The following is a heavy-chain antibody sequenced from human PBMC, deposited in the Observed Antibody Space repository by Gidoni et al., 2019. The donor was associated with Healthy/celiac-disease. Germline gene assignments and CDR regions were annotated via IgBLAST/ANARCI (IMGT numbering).Heavy chain of an antibody. CDR3: ARDAREVVISGWFDP. J-gene: IGHJ5*02. Sequence: QVQLVQSGAEVKKPGSSVKVSCKASGGTFSSYAISWVRQAPGQGLEWMGVIIPIFGTANYAQKFQGRVTITADESTSTAYMELSSLRSEDTAVYYCARDAREVVISGWFDPWGQGTLVTVSS. CDR1: GGTFSSYA. D-gene: IGHD3-22*01. CDR2: IIPIFGTA. V-gene: IGHV1-69*01.